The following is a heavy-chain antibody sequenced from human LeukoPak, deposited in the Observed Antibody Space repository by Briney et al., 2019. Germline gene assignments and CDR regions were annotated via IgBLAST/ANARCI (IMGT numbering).Heavy chain of an antibody. CDR2: ITTSGDST. V-gene: IGHV3-23*01. CDR3: AKEAAGGHWYFDL. J-gene: IGHJ2*01. CDR1: GLTFSSYA. Sequence: PGGSLRLSCAASGLTFSSYAMSWVRQAPGKGLEWVSLITTSGDSTHYADSVKGRFTISRDNSKNTLYLQINSLRAEDTAVYYCAKEAAGGHWYFDLWGRGTLVSVSS.